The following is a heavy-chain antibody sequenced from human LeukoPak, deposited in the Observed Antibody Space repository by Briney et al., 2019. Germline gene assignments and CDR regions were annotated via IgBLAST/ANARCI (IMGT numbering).Heavy chain of an antibody. CDR3: ARDAVGMGASYYFDY. CDR2: IYPTGST. D-gene: IGHD1-26*01. J-gene: IGHJ4*02. V-gene: IGHV4-61*02. Sequence: SETLSLTCTVSGGSISSGSFFWSWIRQPAGKGLELIGRIYPTGSTNYNPSLKSRVTISVDTSKNQFSLELSSVTAADTAVYYCARDAVGMGASYYFDYWGQGTLVTVSS. CDR1: GGSISSGSFF.